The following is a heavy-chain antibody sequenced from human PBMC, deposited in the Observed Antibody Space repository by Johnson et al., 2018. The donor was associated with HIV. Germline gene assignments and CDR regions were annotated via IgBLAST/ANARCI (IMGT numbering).Heavy chain of an antibody. D-gene: IGHD4-17*01. CDR1: GFTFRSYA. J-gene: IGHJ3*02. CDR2: ISSNGGST. Sequence: VQLVESGGGLVQPGGSLRLSCAASGFTFRSYAMHWVRQAQGKGLEYVSAISSNGGSTYYANSVTGRFTISRDNSKNTLYLQMGSLRAEDMAVYYCARPRTTVTQVDAFDIWGQGTMVTVSS. V-gene: IGHV3-64*01. CDR3: ARPRTTVTQVDAFDI.